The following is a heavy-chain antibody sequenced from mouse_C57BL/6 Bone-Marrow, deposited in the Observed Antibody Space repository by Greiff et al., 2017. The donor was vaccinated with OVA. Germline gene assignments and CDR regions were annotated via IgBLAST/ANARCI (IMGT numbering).Heavy chain of an antibody. CDR3: ASRRSNYAWFAY. Sequence: ESGPGLVKPSQSLSLTCSVTGYSITSGYYGNWIRQFPGNKLEWMGYISYDGSNNYNPSLKNRISITRDTSKNQFFLKLNSVTTEDTATYYCASRRSNYAWFAYWGQGTLVTVSA. V-gene: IGHV3-6*01. J-gene: IGHJ3*01. CDR2: ISYDGSN. D-gene: IGHD2-5*01. CDR1: GYSITSGYY.